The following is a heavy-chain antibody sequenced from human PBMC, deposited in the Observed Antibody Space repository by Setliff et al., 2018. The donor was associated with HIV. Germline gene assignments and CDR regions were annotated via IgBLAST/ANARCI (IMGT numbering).Heavy chain of an antibody. D-gene: IGHD4-4*01. J-gene: IGHJ6*03. CDR3: ARGRGITVTTVVAYMDV. CDR2: IYSGGST. Sequence: GGSLRLSCAASGFTVSSNYMSWVRQAPGKGLEWVSVIYSGGSTYYADSVKGRFTISRDNSKNTLYLQMNSLRAEDTAVYYCARGRGITVTTVVAYMDVWGKGTTVTV. V-gene: IGHV3-53*01. CDR1: GFTVSSNY.